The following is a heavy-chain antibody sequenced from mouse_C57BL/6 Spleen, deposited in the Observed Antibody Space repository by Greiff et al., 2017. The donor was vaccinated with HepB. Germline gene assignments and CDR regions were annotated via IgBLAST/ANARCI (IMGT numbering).Heavy chain of an antibody. CDR1: GYTFTSYW. CDR3: ARTRYYYGSSLTGDY. Sequence: QVQLQQPGAELVKPGASVKLSCKASGYTFTSYWMQWVKQRPGQGLEWIGEIDPSDSYTNYNQKFKGKATLTVDTSSSTAYMQLSSLTSEDSAVYYCARTRYYYGSSLTGDYWGQGTTLTVSS. J-gene: IGHJ2*01. V-gene: IGHV1-50*01. CDR2: IDPSDSYT. D-gene: IGHD1-1*01.